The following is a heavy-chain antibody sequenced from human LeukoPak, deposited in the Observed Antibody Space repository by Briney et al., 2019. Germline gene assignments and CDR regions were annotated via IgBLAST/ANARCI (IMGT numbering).Heavy chain of an antibody. J-gene: IGHJ4*02. CDR2: INPNSGGT. D-gene: IGHD4-17*01. CDR3: ARPDYGDYLNDFDY. CDR1: GYTFTGYY. Sequence: ASVKVSCKASGYTFTGYYMHWVRQAPGQGLEWMGWINPNSGGTNYAQKFQGRVTMTRDTSISTAYMELSRLRSDDTAVYYCARPDYGDYLNDFDYWGQGTLVTVSS. V-gene: IGHV1-2*02.